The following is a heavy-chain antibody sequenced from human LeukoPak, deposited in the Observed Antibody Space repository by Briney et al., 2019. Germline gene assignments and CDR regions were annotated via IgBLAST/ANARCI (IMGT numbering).Heavy chain of an antibody. CDR3: ARALGFWSGSLFDY. CDR1: GGSISSSSYY. CDR2: IYYSGST. J-gene: IGHJ4*02. D-gene: IGHD3-3*01. Sequence: SETLSLTCTVSGGSISSSSYYWGWIRQPPGKGLEWIGSIYYSGSTYYNPSLKSRVTISVDTSKNQFSLKLSSVTAADTAVYYCARALGFWSGSLFDYWGQGTLVTVSS. V-gene: IGHV4-39*01.